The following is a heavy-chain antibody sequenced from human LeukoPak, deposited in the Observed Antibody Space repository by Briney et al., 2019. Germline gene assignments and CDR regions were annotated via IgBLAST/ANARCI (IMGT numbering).Heavy chain of an antibody. CDR1: GITFSSYA. V-gene: IGHV3-48*01. CDR2: ISSSSSTI. CDR3: ATSRGPYFDY. Sequence: SGGSLRLSCAASGITFSSYAMSWVRQAPGKGLEWVSYISSSSSTIYYADSVKGRFTISRDNAKNSLYLQMNSLRAEDTAVYYCATSRGPYFDYWGQGTLVTVSS. J-gene: IGHJ4*02. D-gene: IGHD3-10*01.